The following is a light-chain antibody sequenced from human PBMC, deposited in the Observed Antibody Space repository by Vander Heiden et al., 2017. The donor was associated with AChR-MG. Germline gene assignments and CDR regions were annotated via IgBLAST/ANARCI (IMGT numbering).Light chain of an antibody. CDR3: QSADSSGTYPDVV. CDR2: KDT. J-gene: IGLJ2*01. V-gene: IGLV3-25*03. CDR1: PLPKQF. Sequence: SYELTQPPSVSVSPGQTARITCSGYPLPKQFAYWYQQKPGQAPGLVISKDTERPSGIPERFSGSTSGTTVTLTISGVQAEDEADYYCQSADSSGTYPDVVFGGGTKLTGL.